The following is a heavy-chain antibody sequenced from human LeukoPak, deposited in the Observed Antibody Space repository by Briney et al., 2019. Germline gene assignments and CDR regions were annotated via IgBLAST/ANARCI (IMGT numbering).Heavy chain of an antibody. CDR1: GDSVTTYY. D-gene: IGHD5-18*01. CDR3: ARGRGYSYGCSPYPRHAFDI. Sequence: PSETLSLTCTVSGDSVTTYYWSWIRQPPGKGLGWIGEINHSGSTNYNPSLKSRVTISVDTSKNQFSLKLSSVTAADTAVYYCARGRGYSYGCSPYPRHAFDIWGQGTMVTVSS. V-gene: IGHV4-34*01. CDR2: INHSGST. J-gene: IGHJ3*02.